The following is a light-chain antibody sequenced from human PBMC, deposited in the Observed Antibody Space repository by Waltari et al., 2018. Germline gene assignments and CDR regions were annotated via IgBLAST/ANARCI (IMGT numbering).Light chain of an antibody. V-gene: IGLV2-14*03. CDR2: DVS. CDR3: SSYTATSVV. Sequence: QSALTQPASVSGSPGQSITISCTGTSLDVGGYNYVSWYQQHPGKAPKLMIFDVSDRPSGVSNRFSGSKSGNSASLTISGLQAEDEADYYCSSYTATSVVYGGGTKLTVL. J-gene: IGLJ2*01. CDR1: SLDVGGYNY.